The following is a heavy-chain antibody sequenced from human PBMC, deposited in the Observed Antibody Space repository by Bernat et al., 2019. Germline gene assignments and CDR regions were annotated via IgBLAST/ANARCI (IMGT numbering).Heavy chain of an antibody. D-gene: IGHD3-10*01. CDR2: IIPILGIA. V-gene: IGHV1-69*02. J-gene: IGHJ4*02. CDR1: GGTFSSYT. CDR3: ARGDYYGSGSYAY. Sequence: QVQLVQSGAEVKKPGSSVKVSCKASGGTFSSYTISWVRQAPGQGLEWMGRIIPILGIANYAQKFQGRVTITADKSTSTAYMELSSLRSEDTAVDYCARGDYYGSGSYAYWGQGNLVTVSS.